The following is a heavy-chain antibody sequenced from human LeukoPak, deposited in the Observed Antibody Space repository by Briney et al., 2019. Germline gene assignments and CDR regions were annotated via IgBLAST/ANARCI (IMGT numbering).Heavy chain of an antibody. J-gene: IGHJ6*03. D-gene: IGHD3-22*01. CDR3: ARRVGMNSSGYYYYYYYMDV. CDR1: GGSISSSSYY. V-gene: IGHV4-39*07. CDR2: IYYSGST. Sequence: SSETLSLTCTVSGGSISSSSYYWGWIRQPPGKGLEWIGSIYYSGSTYYNPSLKSRVTISVDTSKNQFSLKLSSVTAADTAVYYCARRVGMNSSGYYYYYYYMDVWGKGTTVTISS.